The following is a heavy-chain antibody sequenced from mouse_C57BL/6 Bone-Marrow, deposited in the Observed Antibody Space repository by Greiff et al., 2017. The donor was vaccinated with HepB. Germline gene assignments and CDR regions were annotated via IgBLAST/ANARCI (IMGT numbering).Heavy chain of an antibody. CDR2: IYPGSGNT. Sequence: VQLQQSGPELVKPGASVKISCKASGYSFTSYYIHWVKQRPGQGLEWIGWIYPGSGNTKYNEKFKGKATLTADTSSSTAYMQLSSLTSEDSAVYYCARENWDDAMDYWGQGTSVTVSS. CDR1: GYSFTSYY. V-gene: IGHV1-66*01. J-gene: IGHJ4*01. CDR3: ARENWDDAMDY. D-gene: IGHD4-1*01.